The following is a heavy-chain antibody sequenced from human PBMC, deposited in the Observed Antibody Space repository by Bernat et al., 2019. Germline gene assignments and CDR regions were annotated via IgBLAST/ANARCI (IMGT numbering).Heavy chain of an antibody. V-gene: IGHV3-23*04. CDR3: AKGVLRDMDV. D-gene: IGHD3-3*01. Sequence: VQLVESGGGVVQPGRSLRLSCAASGFTFSSYAMSWVRQAPGKGLEWVSAISGRGGSRYYADSVKGRFTISRDNSKNTLYLQMNSLRAEDTAVYYCAKGVLRDMDVWGKGTTVTVSS. CDR1: GFTFSSYA. CDR2: ISGRGGSR. J-gene: IGHJ6*03.